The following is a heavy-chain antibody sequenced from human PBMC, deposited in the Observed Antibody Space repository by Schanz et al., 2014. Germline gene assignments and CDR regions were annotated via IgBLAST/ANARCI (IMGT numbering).Heavy chain of an antibody. D-gene: IGHD3-3*01. CDR3: AGTTISKTNYEYYGMDV. J-gene: IGHJ6*02. Sequence: QLQLQESGSGLVKPSQTLSLTCAVSGGSISSGTYSWSWIRQPPGKGLEWIGYIYHTGTTYYSPSLRSRVTISKDRSKNQFFLNLNSLTAADTAVYHCAGTTISKTNYEYYGMDVWGQGTTVTVSS. V-gene: IGHV4-30-2*02. CDR1: GGSISSGTYS. CDR2: IYHTGTT.